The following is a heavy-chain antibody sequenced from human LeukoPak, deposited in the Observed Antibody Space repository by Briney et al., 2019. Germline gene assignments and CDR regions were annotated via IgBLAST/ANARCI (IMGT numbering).Heavy chain of an antibody. Sequence: GGSLRLSCAASGFTFSTYWMSWVRQAPGKGLEWVSVIYSGGSTYYADSVKGRFTISRDNSKNTLYLQMNSLRAEDTAVYHCARDNRGGIDYWGQGTLVTVSS. CDR2: IYSGGST. V-gene: IGHV3-53*01. D-gene: IGHD1-14*01. J-gene: IGHJ4*02. CDR1: GFTFSTYW. CDR3: ARDNRGGIDY.